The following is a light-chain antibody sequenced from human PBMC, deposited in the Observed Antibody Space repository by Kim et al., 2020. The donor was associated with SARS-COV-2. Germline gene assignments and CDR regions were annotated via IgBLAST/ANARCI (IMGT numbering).Light chain of an antibody. CDR2: DVS. CDR3: CSYSGGSTWV. Sequence: HSITRSCPGTSGDVGAYYYFSWYQHFPGGAPKLIIYDVSKRPSGVPDRFSGSKSGKTASLTISGLQAEDEADYYCCSYSGGSTWVFGGGSQLTVL. CDR1: SGDVGAYYY. V-gene: IGLV2-11*01. J-gene: IGLJ3*02.